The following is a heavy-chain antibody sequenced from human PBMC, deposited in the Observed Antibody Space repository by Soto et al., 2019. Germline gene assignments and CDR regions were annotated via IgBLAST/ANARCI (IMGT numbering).Heavy chain of an antibody. J-gene: IGHJ4*02. V-gene: IGHV4-59*01. Sequence: SETLSLTCTVSGGSISSYYWSWIRQPPGKGLEWIGYIYYSGSTNNNPSLKSRVTISVDTSKNQFSLKLNSVPAADTAVYYCARSGGSLDYWGQGTLVTVS. CDR2: IYYSGST. D-gene: IGHD2-15*01. CDR3: ARSGGSLDY. CDR1: GGSISSYY.